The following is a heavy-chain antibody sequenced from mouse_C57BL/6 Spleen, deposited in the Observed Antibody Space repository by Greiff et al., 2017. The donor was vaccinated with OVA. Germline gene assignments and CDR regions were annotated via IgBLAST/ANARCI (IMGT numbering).Heavy chain of an antibody. V-gene: IGHV1-55*01. CDR2: IYPGSGST. Sequence: VQLQQPGAELVKPGASVKMSCKASGYTFTSYWITWVKQRPGQGLEWIGDIYPGSGSTNYNEKFKSKATLTVDTSSSTAYMQLSSLTSEDSAVYYCASPYYGSSSFAYWGQGTLVTVSA. CDR1: GYTFTSYW. J-gene: IGHJ3*01. CDR3: ASPYYGSSSFAY. D-gene: IGHD1-1*01.